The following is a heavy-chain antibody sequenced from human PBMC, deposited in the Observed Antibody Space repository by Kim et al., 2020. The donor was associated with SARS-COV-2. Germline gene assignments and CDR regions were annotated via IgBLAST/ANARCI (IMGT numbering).Heavy chain of an antibody. CDR1: GFTFDDYA. J-gene: IGHJ5*02. CDR2: ISWNGGRI. D-gene: IGHD2-15*01. Sequence: GGSLRLSCAASGFTFDDYAMHWVRQAPGKGLEWVSVISWNGGRIGYGDSVKGRFTISRDNAKNSLYLQMNSLRAEDTALYYCAKGRVVAASGGWFDPWGQGTLVTVSS. V-gene: IGHV3-9*01. CDR3: AKGRVVAASGGWFDP.